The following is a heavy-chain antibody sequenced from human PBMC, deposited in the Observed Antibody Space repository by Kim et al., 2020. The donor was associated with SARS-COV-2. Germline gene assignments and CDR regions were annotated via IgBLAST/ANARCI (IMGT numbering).Heavy chain of an antibody. D-gene: IGHD6-19*01. CDR1: GYSFTSYW. Sequence: GESLKISCKGSGYSFTSYWIGWVRQMPGKGLEWMGIIYPGDSDTRYSPSFQGQVTISADKSISTAYLQWSSLKASDTAMYYCARHKGSGWSGDPANAYYGMDVWGQGTTVTVSS. CDR2: IYPGDSDT. CDR3: ARHKGSGWSGDPANAYYGMDV. V-gene: IGHV5-51*01. J-gene: IGHJ6*02.